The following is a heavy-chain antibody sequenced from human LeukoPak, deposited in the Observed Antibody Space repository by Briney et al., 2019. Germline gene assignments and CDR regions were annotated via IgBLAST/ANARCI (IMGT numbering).Heavy chain of an antibody. Sequence: SETLSLTCTVSGASINSYYWTWIRQSSGKGLEWIGYAYHIGSTNYHPSLKSRVTISIDKSRNQFSLNLRSVTAADTAIYYCAREGPDGDFDCWGQGTLVTVSS. CDR1: GASINSYY. CDR2: AYHIGST. J-gene: IGHJ4*02. D-gene: IGHD5-24*01. V-gene: IGHV4-59*01. CDR3: AREGPDGDFDC.